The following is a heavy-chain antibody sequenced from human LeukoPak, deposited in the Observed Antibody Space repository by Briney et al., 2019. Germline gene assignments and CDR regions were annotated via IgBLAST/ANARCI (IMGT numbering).Heavy chain of an antibody. CDR1: GVSTTSSNHF. J-gene: IGHJ3*01. V-gene: IGHV4-39*01. D-gene: IGHD2-8*02. CDR2: IYYSGRP. CDR3: ASAGARYSDTGGLYAFDF. Sequence: SETLSLTCTVSGVSTTSSNHFWGWIRQPPGKGLEWIGTIYYSGRPFYNPSLKSRLTISVDASKNQFSLQLNSVAAADTAVYYCASAGARYSDTGGLYAFDFWGRGTMVTVSS.